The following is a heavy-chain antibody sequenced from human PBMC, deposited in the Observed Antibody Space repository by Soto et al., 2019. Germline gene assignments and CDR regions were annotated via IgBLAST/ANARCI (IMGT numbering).Heavy chain of an antibody. Sequence: LSLTCTVARGPVRDAFSYWTWIRQPPGKGPESRGYLSYTGSTYYKPSLRNRATLSVDESSNFLSLRLSSMTDADTSVHYCARVLEGGVFDIWGRGTLVTVSS. D-gene: IGHD2-8*02. CDR1: RGPVRDAFSY. CDR2: LSYTGST. J-gene: IGHJ3*02. V-gene: IGHV4-30-4*01. CDR3: ARVLEGGVFDI.